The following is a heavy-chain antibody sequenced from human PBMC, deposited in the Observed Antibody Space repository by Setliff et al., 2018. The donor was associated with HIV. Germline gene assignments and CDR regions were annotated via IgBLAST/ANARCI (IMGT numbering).Heavy chain of an antibody. V-gene: IGHV1-69*13. CDR3: ATVFYCDSESFSLDY. CDR1: GGTFNSYA. Sequence: SVKVSCKASGGTFNSYAISWVRQAPGQGLEWVGGIIPLFGTTNYALKFQGRVTMTANESTNTAHMELSSLRSADTAMYYCATVFYCDSESFSLDYWGQGMLVTVS. CDR2: IIPLFGTT. J-gene: IGHJ4*02. D-gene: IGHD3-10*01.